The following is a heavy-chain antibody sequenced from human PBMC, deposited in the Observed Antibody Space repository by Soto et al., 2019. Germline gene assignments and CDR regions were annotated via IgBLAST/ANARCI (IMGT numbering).Heavy chain of an antibody. Sequence: QVQLVESGGGVVQPGRSLRLSCAASGFTFSSYGMHWVRQAPGKGLEWVAVIWYDGSNKYYADSVKGRFTISRDNSKNTLYLPMNSLRAEDTAVYYCASEYCSGGRCYYYGMDVWGQGTTVTVSS. CDR1: GFTFSSYG. V-gene: IGHV3-33*01. CDR3: ASEYCSGGRCYYYGMDV. J-gene: IGHJ6*02. CDR2: IWYDGSNK. D-gene: IGHD2-15*01.